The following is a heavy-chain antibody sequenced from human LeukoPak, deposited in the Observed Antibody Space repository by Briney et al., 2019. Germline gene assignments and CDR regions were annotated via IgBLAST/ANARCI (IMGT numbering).Heavy chain of an antibody. CDR3: AACSASCLRYGLGP. CDR2: LGVSGSDT. J-gene: IGHJ5*02. V-gene: IGHV3-23*01. Sequence: GGSLRLSCAASGFTLTTHATSWVRQAPGKGLEWVSALGVSGSDTFYADSVKGRFTISRDNSKNTIYLQMNFLIDEDTAIYYCAACSASCLRYGLGPWGQGSLVTVSS. CDR1: GFTLTTHA. D-gene: IGHD2-2*01.